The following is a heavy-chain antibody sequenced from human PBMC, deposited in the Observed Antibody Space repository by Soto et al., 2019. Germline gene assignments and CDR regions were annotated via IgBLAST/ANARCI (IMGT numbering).Heavy chain of an antibody. CDR1: GFTFGSYW. J-gene: IGHJ4*02. V-gene: IGHV3-74*01. D-gene: IGHD3-16*01. Sequence: GGSLRLSCAASGFTFGSYWMHWVRQAPGKGLVWVSRISPDGTSTSNADSVKGRFTISRDNTKNTLHLQMDSLGVEDTAVYYCARDGGGLAHWGQGTLVTVSS. CDR2: ISPDGTST. CDR3: ARDGGGLAH.